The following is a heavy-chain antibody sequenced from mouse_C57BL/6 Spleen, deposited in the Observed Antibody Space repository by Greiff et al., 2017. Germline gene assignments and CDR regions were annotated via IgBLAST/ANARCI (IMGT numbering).Heavy chain of an antibody. CDR3: ARLTHNWDFDY. CDR2: IYPGSGNT. D-gene: IGHD4-1*02. V-gene: IGHV1-66*01. CDR1: GYSFTSYY. Sequence: VQLQQSGPELVKPGASVKISCKASGYSFTSYYIHWVKQRPGQGLEWIGWIYPGSGNTKYNEKFKGKATLTADTSSSTAYMQLSSLTSEDSAVYYCARLTHNWDFDYWGQGTTLTVSS. J-gene: IGHJ2*01.